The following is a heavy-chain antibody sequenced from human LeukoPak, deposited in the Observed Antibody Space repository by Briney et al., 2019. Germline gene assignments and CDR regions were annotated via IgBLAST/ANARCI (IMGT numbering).Heavy chain of an antibody. Sequence: SETLSLTCTVSGGSISSYYWSWIRQPPGKGLEWIGYIYYSGSTNYNPSLKSRVTISVDTSKNQFSLKLSSVTAADTAVYYCAGGTVAGGYYYYGMDVWGQGTTVTVSS. CDR1: GGSISSYY. CDR2: IYYSGST. J-gene: IGHJ6*02. CDR3: AGGTVAGGYYYYGMDV. V-gene: IGHV4-59*08. D-gene: IGHD4-23*01.